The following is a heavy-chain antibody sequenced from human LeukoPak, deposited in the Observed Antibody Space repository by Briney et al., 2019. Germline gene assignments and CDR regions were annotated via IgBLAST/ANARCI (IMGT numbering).Heavy chain of an antibody. J-gene: IGHJ4*02. V-gene: IGHV1-2*04. Sequence: ASVKVSCKASGYTFTGYYMHWVRQVPGQGLEWMGWISPNSGGTNYAQKFQGWVTMTRDTSISTAYMELSRLRSDDTAVYYCARSDYYGSGSYVDYWGQGTLVTVSS. CDR2: ISPNSGGT. CDR1: GYTFTGYY. CDR3: ARSDYYGSGSYVDY. D-gene: IGHD3-10*01.